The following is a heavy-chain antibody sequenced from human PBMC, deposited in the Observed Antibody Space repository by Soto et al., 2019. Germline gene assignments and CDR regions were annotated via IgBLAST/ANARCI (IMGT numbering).Heavy chain of an antibody. V-gene: IGHV1-2*02. Sequence: GASVKVSCKASGYTFTGHYIHWVRQAPEQGPEWMGEIGPESGATRYAQRFQGRVTMTRDMSITTVYMELNNLSPDDTAVYDSDTGPNFQYYFDSWGQGTPVTVSS. D-gene: IGHD5-18*01. CDR1: GYTFTGHY. J-gene: IGHJ4*02. CDR3: DTGPNFQYYFDS. CDR2: IGPESGAT.